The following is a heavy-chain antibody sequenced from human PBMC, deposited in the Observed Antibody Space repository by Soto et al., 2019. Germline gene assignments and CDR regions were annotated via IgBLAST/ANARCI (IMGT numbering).Heavy chain of an antibody. J-gene: IGHJ6*02. D-gene: IGHD1-7*01. CDR2: IYYSGST. Sequence: SETLSLTCTVSGGSISSGGYYWSWIRQHPGKGLEWIGYIYYSGSTYYNPSLKSRVTISVDTSKNQFSLKLSSVTAADTAVYYCARDGSPYNWNYGYYYYGMDVWGQGTTVTVSS. V-gene: IGHV4-31*03. CDR1: GGSISSGGYY. CDR3: ARDGSPYNWNYGYYYYGMDV.